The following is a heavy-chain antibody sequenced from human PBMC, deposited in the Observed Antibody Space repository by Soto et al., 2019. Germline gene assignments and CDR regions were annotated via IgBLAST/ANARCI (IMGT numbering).Heavy chain of an antibody. J-gene: IGHJ4*02. Sequence: SETLSLTCTVSGGSISNYYWSWIRQSPGKGLEWIGYISYIGTTNYNPSLKSRVTISVDTSKNQFSLRLTSVTAADTAVYYCVRGGGGYGNGMIDYWGQGTPVTVSS. CDR1: GGSISNYY. D-gene: IGHD5-18*01. CDR3: VRGGGGYGNGMIDY. V-gene: IGHV4-59*01. CDR2: ISYIGTT.